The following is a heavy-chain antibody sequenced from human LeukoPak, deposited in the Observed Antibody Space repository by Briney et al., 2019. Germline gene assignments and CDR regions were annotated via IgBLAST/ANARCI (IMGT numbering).Heavy chain of an antibody. J-gene: IGHJ4*02. CDR2: IRYDGSNK. CDR3: AKDGGGDCSDY. CDR1: GFTFSSYE. Sequence: PGGSLRLSCAASGFTFSSYEMNWVRQAPGKGLEWAAFIRYDGSNKYYADSVKGRFTISRDNSKNTLYLQMNSLRAADTAVYYCAKDGGGDCSDYWGQGTLVTVSS. D-gene: IGHD2-21*01. V-gene: IGHV3-30*02.